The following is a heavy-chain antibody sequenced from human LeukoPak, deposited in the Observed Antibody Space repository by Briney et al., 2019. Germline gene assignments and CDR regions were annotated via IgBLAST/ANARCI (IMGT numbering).Heavy chain of an antibody. J-gene: IGHJ4*02. CDR3: ARGQDAFKTGY. V-gene: IGHV4-31*03. Sequence: SETLSLTCTVSGVSLTIGHYYWTWLRQHPGKGLEWIGYIHPSGITDYNPSLQSRVTMSLDTSQNQFSLKLTSVTAADTAIYYCARGQDAFKTGYWGQGTLVTVSS. D-gene: IGHD5-24*01. CDR1: GVSLTIGHYY. CDR2: IHPSGIT.